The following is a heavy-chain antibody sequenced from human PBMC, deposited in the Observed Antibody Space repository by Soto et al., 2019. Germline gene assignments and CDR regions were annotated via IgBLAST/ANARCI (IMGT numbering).Heavy chain of an antibody. Sequence: GASVKVSCKASGYTFTSYYMHWVRQAPGQGLEWMGIINPSGGSTSYAQKFQGRVTMTRDTSTSTVYMELSSLRSEDTAVYYCAREYYYGSGSYYTRNDYYYYYGMDVWGQGTTVTVSS. CDR1: GYTFTSYY. D-gene: IGHD3-10*01. V-gene: IGHV1-46*01. CDR3: AREYYYGSGSYYTRNDYYYYYGMDV. CDR2: INPSGGST. J-gene: IGHJ6*02.